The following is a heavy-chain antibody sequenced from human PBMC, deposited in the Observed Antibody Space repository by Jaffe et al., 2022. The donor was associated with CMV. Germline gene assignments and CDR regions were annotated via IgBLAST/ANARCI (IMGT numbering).Heavy chain of an antibody. CDR2: IFSNDEK. J-gene: IGHJ4*02. V-gene: IGHV2-26*01. CDR3: ARIRYGVATIHFDY. CDR1: GFSLSNARMG. D-gene: IGHD5-12*01. Sequence: QVTLKESGPVLVKPTETLTLTCTVSGFSLSNARMGVSWIRQPPGKALEWLAHIFSNDEKSYSTSLKSRLTISKDTSKSQVVLTMTNMDPVDTATYYCARIRYGVATIHFDYWGQGTLVTVSS.